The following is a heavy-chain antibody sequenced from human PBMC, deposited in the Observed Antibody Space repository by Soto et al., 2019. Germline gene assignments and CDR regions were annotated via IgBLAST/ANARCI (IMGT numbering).Heavy chain of an antibody. V-gene: IGHV1-24*01. Sequence: ASVKVSCKVSGYTLTELSMHWVRQAPGKGLEWMGGFDPEDGETIYAQKFQGRVTMTEDTSTDTAYMELSSLRSEDTAVYYCATVPRGGDYEYNWFDPWGQGTLVTVSS. CDR2: FDPEDGET. D-gene: IGHD4-17*01. CDR3: ATVPRGGDYEYNWFDP. J-gene: IGHJ5*02. CDR1: GYTLTELS.